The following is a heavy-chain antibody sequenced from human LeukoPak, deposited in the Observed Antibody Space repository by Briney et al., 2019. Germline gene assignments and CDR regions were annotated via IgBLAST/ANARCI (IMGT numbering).Heavy chain of an antibody. D-gene: IGHD2-2*01. V-gene: IGHV4-4*09. Sequence: SETLSLTCTVSGGSISSYYWSWIRQPPGKGLEWIGYIYTSGSTNYNPSLKSRVTISVDTSKNQFSLKLSSVTAADTAVYYCARRQYQLPHGGYNRFDPWGQGTLVTVSS. CDR3: ARRQYQLPHGGYNRFDP. CDR2: IYTSGST. CDR1: GGSISSYY. J-gene: IGHJ5*02.